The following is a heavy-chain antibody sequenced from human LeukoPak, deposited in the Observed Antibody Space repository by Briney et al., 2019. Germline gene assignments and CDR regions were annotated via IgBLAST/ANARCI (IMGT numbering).Heavy chain of an antibody. CDR2: ITSSSSYT. CDR3: ARDPYNGAYSEGYYYYYMDV. Sequence: GGSLRLSCAAPGITFSNYNRNWVRQAPGKGLEWISSITSSSSYTFYADSVKGRFTISRDNAKNSLYLQMNSLRVEDTAIYYCARDPYNGAYSEGYYYYYMDVWGKGTTVTVSS. D-gene: IGHD1-1*01. CDR1: GITFSNYN. V-gene: IGHV3-21*01. J-gene: IGHJ6*03.